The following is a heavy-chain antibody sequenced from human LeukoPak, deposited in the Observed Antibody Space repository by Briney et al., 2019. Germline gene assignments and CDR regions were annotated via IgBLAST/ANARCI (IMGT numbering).Heavy chain of an antibody. J-gene: IGHJ4*02. CDR2: ISWNSGSI. CDR1: GFTFDDYA. V-gene: IGHV3-9*01. Sequence: GGSLRLSCAASGFTFDDYAMHWVRQAPGKGLEGVSGISWNSGSIGYGDSVKRRFTISRDNAKNSLYLQMNSLRAEDTALYYCAKDKAYYYDSSGYFDYWGQGTLVTVSS. CDR3: AKDKAYYYDSSGYFDY. D-gene: IGHD3-22*01.